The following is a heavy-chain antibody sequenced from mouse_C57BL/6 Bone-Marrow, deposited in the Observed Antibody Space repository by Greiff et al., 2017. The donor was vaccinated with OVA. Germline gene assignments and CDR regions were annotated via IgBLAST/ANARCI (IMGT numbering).Heavy chain of an antibody. CDR2: IDPENGDT. V-gene: IGHV14-4*01. Sequence: VQLQQSGAELVRPGASVKLSCTASGFNIKDDYMHWVKQRPEQGLEWIGWIDPENGDTEYASKFQGKATITADTPSNTAYLQLSSLTSEDTAVYYCTTIYYDYDGYFDVWGTGTTVTVSS. J-gene: IGHJ1*03. D-gene: IGHD2-4*01. CDR3: TTIYYDYDGYFDV. CDR1: GFNIKDDY.